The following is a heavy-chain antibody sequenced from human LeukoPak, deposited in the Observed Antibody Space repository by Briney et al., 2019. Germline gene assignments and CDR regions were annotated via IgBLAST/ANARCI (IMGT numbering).Heavy chain of an antibody. J-gene: IGHJ3*02. V-gene: IGHV3-53*04. Sequence: PGGSLRLSCVASGFSFSDYTMNWVRQAPGKGLEWVAVFYSGGDTYYADSVKGRFTISRHNSENTLFLQMNSLRPEDTAVYFCARYCGGDCYRAFDIWGQGTMVTVSS. D-gene: IGHD2-21*02. CDR3: ARYCGGDCYRAFDI. CDR1: GFSFSDYT. CDR2: FYSGGDT.